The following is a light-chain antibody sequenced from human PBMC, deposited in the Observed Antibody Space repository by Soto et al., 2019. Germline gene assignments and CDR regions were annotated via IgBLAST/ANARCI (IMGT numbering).Light chain of an antibody. CDR3: SSYTSSSTVL. Sequence: QSALTQPASVSGSLGQSITIACTGTSSDVGGYNYVSWYQQHPGKDPKVVIFEVTKRPSGVSSRFSGSKSGNTASLTVSGLQAEYEGDYYCSSYTSSSTVLFGGGTQLAVL. CDR1: SSDVGGYNY. J-gene: IGLJ2*01. V-gene: IGLV2-14*01. CDR2: EVT.